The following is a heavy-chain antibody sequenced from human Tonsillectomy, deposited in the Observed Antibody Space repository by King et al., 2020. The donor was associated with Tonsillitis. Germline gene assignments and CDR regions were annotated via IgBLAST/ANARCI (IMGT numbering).Heavy chain of an antibody. D-gene: IGHD4-17*01. CDR1: GGSISSGGYS. V-gene: IGHV4-30-2*01. Sequence: LQLQESGPGLVKPSQTLSLTCAVSGGSISSGGYSWSWIRQPPGKGLEWIRYIYQSGSTYYNPSLKSRVTISVDRSKNQFSLKLSTVTAADTAVYYCARVVYDYGDYRVGYFDYWGQGTLVTVSS. CDR3: ARVVYDYGDYRVGYFDY. J-gene: IGHJ4*03. CDR2: IYQSGST.